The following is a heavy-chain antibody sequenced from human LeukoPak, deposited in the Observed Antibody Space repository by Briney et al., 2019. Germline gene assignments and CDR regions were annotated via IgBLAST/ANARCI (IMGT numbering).Heavy chain of an antibody. Sequence: SETLSLTCTVSGGSISSSSHYWGWIRQPPGKGLEWIGSGSTYYNPSLKSRVTISVDTSKNQFSLKLYSVTAADTAVYYCARPALNNHLDAFDIWGQGTMVTVSS. CDR2: GST. CDR3: ARPALNNHLDAFDI. CDR1: GGSISSSSHY. V-gene: IGHV4-39*01. D-gene: IGHD1-14*01. J-gene: IGHJ3*02.